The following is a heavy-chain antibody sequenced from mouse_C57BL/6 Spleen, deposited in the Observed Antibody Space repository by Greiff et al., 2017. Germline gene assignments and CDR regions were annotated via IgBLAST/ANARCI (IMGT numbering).Heavy chain of an antibody. D-gene: IGHD1-1*01. CDR3: ARRYYYGSSYLYWYFDV. J-gene: IGHJ1*03. CDR1: GYTFTSYW. CDR2: IDPSDSYT. V-gene: IGHV1-69*01. Sequence: QVQLQQSGAELVMPGASVKLSCKASGYTFTSYWMHWVKQRPGQGLEWIGEIDPSDSYTNYNQKFKGKSTLTVDKSSSTAYMQLSSLTSEDSAVYYCARRYYYGSSYLYWYFDVWGTGTTVTVSS.